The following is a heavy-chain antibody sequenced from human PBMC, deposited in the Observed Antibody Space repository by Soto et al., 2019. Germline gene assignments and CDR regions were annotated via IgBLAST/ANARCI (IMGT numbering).Heavy chain of an antibody. CDR1: GFAFSSYA. D-gene: IGHD6-6*01. Sequence: WSLRLSCSASGFAFSSYAMAWVRQAPGKGLEWVSSITGSGGRTYFAVSVMGRFSISRDNSQKTVSLQMDSLRAEDTAVYYCAKFSAHSMYDISSAPDYWGQGTLVTVSS. CDR2: ITGSGGRT. CDR3: AKFSAHSMYDISSAPDY. J-gene: IGHJ4*02. V-gene: IGHV3-23*01.